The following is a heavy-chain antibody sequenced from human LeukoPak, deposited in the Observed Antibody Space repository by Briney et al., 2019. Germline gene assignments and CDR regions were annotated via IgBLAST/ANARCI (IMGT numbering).Heavy chain of an antibody. CDR3: ARALVGSSSGYSYYYMDV. J-gene: IGHJ6*03. Sequence: PSETLSLTCNVSGASMSNYYWVWIRQPPGKGLEWIGSIYHSGTTYSGSTYYNPSLKSRVTISVDTSKNQFSLNLSSVTAADTAVYYCARALVGSSSGYSYYYMDVWGKGTTVTVSS. CDR2: IYHSGTTYSGST. CDR1: GASMSNYY. V-gene: IGHV4-39*07. D-gene: IGHD6-6*01.